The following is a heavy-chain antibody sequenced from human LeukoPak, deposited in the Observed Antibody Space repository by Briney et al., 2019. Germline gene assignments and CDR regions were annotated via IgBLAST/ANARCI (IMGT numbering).Heavy chain of an antibody. CDR2: ISGSSDDI. Sequence: GGSLRLSCAASGFTYSSHRMNWVRQAPGKGLGWAADISGSSDDIHYADSVTGRFTISRDNAKNSVYLQMNSLRVEDTAVYYCARDSGRYGYYMDVWGKGTTVTVSS. V-gene: IGHV3-48*01. CDR1: GFTYSSHR. D-gene: IGHD1-26*01. CDR3: ARDSGRYGYYMDV. J-gene: IGHJ6*04.